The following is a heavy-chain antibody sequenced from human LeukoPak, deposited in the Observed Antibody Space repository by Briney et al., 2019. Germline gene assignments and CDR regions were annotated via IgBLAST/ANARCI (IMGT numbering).Heavy chain of an antibody. Sequence: ASVKVSCKASGYTFTGYYMHWVRQASGQGLEWMGWIHPNSGGTNYAQKFQGRVTMTRDTSISTAYMELSRLRSDDTAVYYCASPTTVTSHDALDIWGQGTMVTVSS. D-gene: IGHD4-17*01. V-gene: IGHV1-2*02. CDR2: IHPNSGGT. CDR1: GYTFTGYY. CDR3: ASPTTVTSHDALDI. J-gene: IGHJ3*02.